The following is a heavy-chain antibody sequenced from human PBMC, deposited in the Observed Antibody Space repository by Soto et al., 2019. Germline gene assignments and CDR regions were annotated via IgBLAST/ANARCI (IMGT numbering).Heavy chain of an antibody. CDR2: LSDSGGST. D-gene: IGHD1-26*01. J-gene: IGHJ4*02. CDR1: GFTFSSHA. V-gene: IGHV3-23*01. CDR3: ARRGSGSYYDY. Sequence: EVQLLESGGGLVQPGGSLRLSCTASGFTFSSHAMTWVRQAPGKGLEWVSGLSDSGGSTYYADSVKGRFTISRDNPMNTLYLQMNSLRAEDTAVYYCARRGSGSYYDYWGQGTLVTVSS.